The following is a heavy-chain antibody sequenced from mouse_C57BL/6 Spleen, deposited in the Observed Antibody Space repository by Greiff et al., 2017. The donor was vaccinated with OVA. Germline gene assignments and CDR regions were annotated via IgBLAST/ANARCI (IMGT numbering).Heavy chain of an antibody. CDR1: GYAFTNYL. CDR2: INPGSGGT. Sequence: QVQLQQSGAELVRPGPSVKVSCKASGYAFTNYLIEWVKQRPGQGLEWIGVINPGSGGTNYNEKFKGKATLTADKSSSTAYMQLSSLTSEDSAVYFCAREKTGTFDYWGQGTTLTVSS. D-gene: IGHD4-1*01. J-gene: IGHJ2*01. V-gene: IGHV1-54*01. CDR3: AREKTGTFDY.